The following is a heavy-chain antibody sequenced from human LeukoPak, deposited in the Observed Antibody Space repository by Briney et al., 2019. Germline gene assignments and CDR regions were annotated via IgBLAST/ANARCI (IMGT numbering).Heavy chain of an antibody. Sequence: GGSLRLSCAASGFTFDDYAMHWVRQAPGKGLEWVSGISWNSGSIGYADSVKGRFTISRDNAKNSLYLQMNSLRAEDTALYYCAKGYSSSWYDDAFDVWGQGTMVTVSS. V-gene: IGHV3-9*01. CDR3: AKGYSSSWYDDAFDV. CDR2: ISWNSGSI. CDR1: GFTFDDYA. J-gene: IGHJ3*01. D-gene: IGHD6-13*01.